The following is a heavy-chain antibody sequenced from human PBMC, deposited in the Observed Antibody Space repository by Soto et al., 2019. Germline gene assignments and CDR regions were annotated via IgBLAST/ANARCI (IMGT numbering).Heavy chain of an antibody. CDR3: ARHGHYYDSSGYSLDY. CDR2: VYPGDSDT. CDR1: GYRFTTYW. V-gene: IGHV5-51*01. J-gene: IGHJ4*02. Sequence: PGESLKISCKGSGYRFTTYWIGWARQMPGKGLEWMSIVYPGDSDTRYSPSFQGQVTISADKSISTAYLQWSSLKASDTAMYYCARHGHYYDSSGYSLDYWGQGTLVTVSS. D-gene: IGHD3-22*01.